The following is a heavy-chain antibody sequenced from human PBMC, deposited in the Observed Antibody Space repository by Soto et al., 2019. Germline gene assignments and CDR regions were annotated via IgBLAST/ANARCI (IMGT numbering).Heavy chain of an antibody. J-gene: IGHJ4*02. D-gene: IGHD2-15*01. V-gene: IGHV1-2*02. CDR3: VREAHCSGGSCHPDY. CDR2: INANSGFT. CDR1: GYTFTGHY. Sequence: QVQLVQSGAEVKKPGASVKVSCKASGYTFTGHYMHWVRQAPGQGLEWMGYINANSGFTHYRQKFQGRVTMPRDTAISTADMELSRLRSDDTAVYYCVREAHCSGGSCHPDYWGQGTLVTVSS.